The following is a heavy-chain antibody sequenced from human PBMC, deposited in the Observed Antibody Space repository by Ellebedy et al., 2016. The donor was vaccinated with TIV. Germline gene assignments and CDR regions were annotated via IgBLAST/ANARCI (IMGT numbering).Heavy chain of an antibody. CDR2: IYPGGSDT. D-gene: IGHD3-16*01. V-gene: IGHV5-51*01. J-gene: IGHJ4*02. CDR3: TRHSPGGNDY. CDR1: GYSFTNYW. Sequence: GESLKISCKGSGYSFTNYWIGWVRQRPGKGLEWMGFIYPGGSDTRYSPSFQSQVTFSADKSISTAYLQWSSLEASDTAMYYCTRHSPGGNDYWGQGTLVTVSS.